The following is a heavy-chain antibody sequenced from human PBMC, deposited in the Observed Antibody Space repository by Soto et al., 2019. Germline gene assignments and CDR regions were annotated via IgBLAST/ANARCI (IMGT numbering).Heavy chain of an antibody. D-gene: IGHD3-9*01. CDR1: GYTFTSYG. Sequence: GASVKVSCKASGYTFTSYGISWVRQAPGQGLEWMGWISAYNGNTNCAQKLQGRVTMTTDTSTSTAYMELRSLRSDDTAVYYCARDRLRYFDWLLRASDAFDIWGQGTMVTVSS. CDR3: ARDRLRYFDWLLRASDAFDI. V-gene: IGHV1-18*01. CDR2: ISAYNGNT. J-gene: IGHJ3*02.